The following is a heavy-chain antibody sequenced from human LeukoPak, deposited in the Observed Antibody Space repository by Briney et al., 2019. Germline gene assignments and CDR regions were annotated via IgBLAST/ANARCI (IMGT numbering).Heavy chain of an antibody. CDR3: ARDSGVPNPLDY. D-gene: IGHD1-14*01. CDR1: GFTFSDYW. V-gene: IGHV3-74*03. Sequence: GGSLRLSCVASGFTFSDYWIHWVRQAPGKGLVWVSRITYDGDNTEYADSVRGRFTTSRDNAKNTAYLQLNSLRAVDTPVYYCARDSGVPNPLDYCGQASLVTVSS. CDR2: ITYDGDNT. J-gene: IGHJ4*02.